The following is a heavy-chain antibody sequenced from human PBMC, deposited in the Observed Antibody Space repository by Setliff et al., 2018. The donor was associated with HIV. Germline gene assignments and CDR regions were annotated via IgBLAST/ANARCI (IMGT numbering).Heavy chain of an antibody. V-gene: IGHV3-21*04. J-gene: IGHJ3*02. CDR3: AKVFRSSTMLLVGFDI. D-gene: IGHD3-22*01. CDR2: ISSSTAAI. CDR1: GFNFGTYS. Sequence: GGSLRLSCAASGFNFGTYSMNWVRQAPGKGLEWVASISSSTAAIDYADSVKGRFAISRDNTGNSLYLQMNSLRVEDTAMYYCAKVFRSSTMLLVGFDIWGQGTMVTVSS.